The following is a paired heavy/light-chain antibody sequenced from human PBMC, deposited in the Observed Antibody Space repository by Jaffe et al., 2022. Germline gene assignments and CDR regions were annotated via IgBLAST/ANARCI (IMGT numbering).Heavy chain of an antibody. CDR1: GYSISSGYY. D-gene: IGHD5-12*01. CDR3: AIQRGVDIVATIRFDY. CDR2: IYHSGST. J-gene: IGHJ4*02. V-gene: IGHV4-38-2*01. Sequence: QVQLQESGPGLVKPSETLSLTCAVSGYSISSGYYWGWIRQPPGKGLEWIGSIYHSGSTYYNPSLKSRVTISVDTSKNQFSLKLSSVTAADTAVYYCAIQRGVDIVATIRFDYWGQGTLVTVSS.
Light chain of an antibody. Sequence: QSVLTQPPSVSEAPRQRVTISCSGSSSNIGNNAVNWYQQLPGKAPKLLIYYDDLLPSGVSDRFSGSKSGTSASLAISGLQSEDEADYYCAAWDDSLNGYVFGTGTKVTVL. V-gene: IGLV1-36*01. CDR1: SSNIGNNA. CDR2: YDD. J-gene: IGLJ1*01. CDR3: AAWDDSLNGYV.